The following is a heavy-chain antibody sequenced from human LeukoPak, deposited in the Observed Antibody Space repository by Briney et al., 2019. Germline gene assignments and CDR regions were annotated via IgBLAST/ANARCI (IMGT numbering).Heavy chain of an antibody. D-gene: IGHD2-15*01. V-gene: IGHV3-48*03. Sequence: GSLRLSCAASGFTFSSYEMNWVRQAPGKGLEGVSYISSSGSTIYYADSVKGRFTISRDNAKNSLYLQMKSLRAEDKAVDYCATSVSGSYYYYGMDVWGKGTTVTVSS. CDR3: ATSVSGSYYYYGMDV. J-gene: IGHJ6*04. CDR1: GFTFSSYE. CDR2: ISSSGSTI.